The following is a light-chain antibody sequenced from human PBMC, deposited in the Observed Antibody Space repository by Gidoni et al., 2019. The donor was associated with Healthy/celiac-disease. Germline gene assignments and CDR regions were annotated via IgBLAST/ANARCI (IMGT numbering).Light chain of an antibody. CDR2: AAS. CDR1: QGIRNY. V-gene: IGKV1-27*01. Sequence: DIQMTQSPSSLSASVGDRVINTCRASQGIRNYVALYQQKPGKVPKLLVYAASTLQSGVQSRFSGRGSGTDFSLTISSLQPEDVATYYCQKYNSALWTFGQGTKVEIK. J-gene: IGKJ1*01. CDR3: QKYNSALWT.